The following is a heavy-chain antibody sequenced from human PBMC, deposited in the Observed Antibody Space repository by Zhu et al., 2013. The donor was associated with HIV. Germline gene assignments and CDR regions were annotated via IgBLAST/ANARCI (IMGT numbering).Heavy chain of an antibody. CDR1: GYTFTSYD. CDR3: ARGGVDYDFWSGYYMRWFDP. J-gene: IGHJ5*02. Sequence: QVQLVQSGAEVKTPGASVKVSCKTSGYTFTSYDINWLRQATGQGLEWMGWMNPNSGNTAYAQKFQGRVAITRNTSISTAYMELSSLRSEDTAVYYCARGGVDYDFWSGYYMRWFDPGAREPWSPSP. V-gene: IGHV1-8*03. CDR2: MNPNSGNT. D-gene: IGHD3-3*01.